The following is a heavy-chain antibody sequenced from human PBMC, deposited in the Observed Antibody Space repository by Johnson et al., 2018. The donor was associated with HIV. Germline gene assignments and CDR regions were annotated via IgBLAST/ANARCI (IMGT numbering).Heavy chain of an antibody. D-gene: IGHD6-13*01. J-gene: IGHJ3*02. V-gene: IGHV3-33*06. CDR3: AKNFRGGIVATGDAFDT. CDR2: IWYDGSKK. CDR1: GFTFNSYG. Sequence: QVQLVESGGGVVQPGRSLRLSCAASGFTFNSYGMHWVRQAPGKGLEWVAVIWYDGSKKYYADSVKGRFTISRDNSKNTLYLQMNSLRAEDTAVYYCAKNFRGGIVATGDAFDTWGQGTMVTVSA.